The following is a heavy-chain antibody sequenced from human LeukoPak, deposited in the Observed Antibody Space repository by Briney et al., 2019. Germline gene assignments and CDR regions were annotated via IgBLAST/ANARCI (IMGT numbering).Heavy chain of an antibody. CDR3: ASEADCSGTSCYSQFLDY. D-gene: IGHD2-2*01. V-gene: IGHV1-2*02. CDR2: INPNSGGT. CDR1: GYTFTGYF. Sequence: ASVKVSCKPSGYTFTGYFIHWVRQAPGQGLEWMGWINPNSGGTNYAQKFQGRVTMTRDTSINTAYMDLSRLRSNDTAVYYCASEADCSGTSCYSQFLDYWGQGTLVTVSS. J-gene: IGHJ4*02.